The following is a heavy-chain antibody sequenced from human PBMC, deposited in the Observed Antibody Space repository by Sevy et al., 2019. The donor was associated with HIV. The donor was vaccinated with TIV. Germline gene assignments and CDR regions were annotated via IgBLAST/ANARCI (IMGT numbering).Heavy chain of an antibody. CDR2: ISGSGNSA. Sequence: GGSLRLSCAASGFTFSISAMTWVRQAPGKGLEWVSVISGSGNSAYYADSVKGRFTISRDNSKNTLSLQMNSLRAEDTPVYYCAKGGRSYGDSYFDHWGQGTLVTVSS. V-gene: IGHV3-23*01. CDR1: GFTFSISA. CDR3: AKGGRSYGDSYFDH. J-gene: IGHJ4*02. D-gene: IGHD5-18*01.